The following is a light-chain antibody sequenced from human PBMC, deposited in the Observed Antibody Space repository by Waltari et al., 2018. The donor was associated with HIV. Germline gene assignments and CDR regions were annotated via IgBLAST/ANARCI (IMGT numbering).Light chain of an antibody. CDR2: EIT. Sequence: QPALTQPAPVSGSPGPPTTLPCPGTPSDAGGYYHAPWYQQHPGKAPKLLIYEITNRPSVISNRFSGSKSGNTASMTISGLQAEDEADYYCSSYTTTTTVLFGGGTKLTVL. J-gene: IGLJ2*01. CDR3: SSYTTTTTVL. CDR1: PSDAGGYYH. V-gene: IGLV2-14*01.